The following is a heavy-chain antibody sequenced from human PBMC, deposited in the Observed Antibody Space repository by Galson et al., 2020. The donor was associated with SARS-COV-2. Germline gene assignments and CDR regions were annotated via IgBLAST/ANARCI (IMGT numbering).Heavy chain of an antibody. Sequence: ASVKVSCKASGGTFSSYALNWVRQAPGQGLEWVGRIIPLFDIPNYAQKFQGRVTIIADKSTSTVYMELSRLTSEDTAVYFCATSEGPAVGPGEYFDCWGQGTLVTVSS. V-gene: IGHV1-69*04. CDR3: ATSEGPAVGPGEYFDC. J-gene: IGHJ4*02. D-gene: IGHD3-16*01. CDR1: GGTFSSYA. CDR2: IIPLFDIP.